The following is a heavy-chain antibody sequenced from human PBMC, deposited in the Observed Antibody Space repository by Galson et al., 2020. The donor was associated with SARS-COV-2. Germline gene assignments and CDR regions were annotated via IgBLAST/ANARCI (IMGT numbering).Heavy chain of an antibody. J-gene: IGHJ4*02. CDR1: GYTFTSYA. V-gene: IGHV7-4-1*02. CDR3: ARKLVVAATPDVAGFDY. Sequence: ASVKVSCKASGYTFTSYAMNWVRQAPGQGLEWMGWINTNTGNPTYAQGFTGRFVFSLDTSVSTAYLQISSLKAEDTAVYYCARKLVVAATPDVAGFDYWGQGTLVTVSS. D-gene: IGHD2-15*01. CDR2: INTNTGNP.